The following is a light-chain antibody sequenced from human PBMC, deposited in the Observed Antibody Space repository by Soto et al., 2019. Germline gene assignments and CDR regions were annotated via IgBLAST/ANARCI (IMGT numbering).Light chain of an antibody. CDR3: QQYEALWT. CDR2: DAS. V-gene: IGKV1-5*01. CDR1: QRINSW. Sequence: DIQMTQSPSTLSASVGDRVTITCRASQRINSWLAWYQQKPGKAPNLLIYDASTLESGVPSRFSGSGSGTEFTLTITSLQPGDFATYYCQQYEALWTFGQGTTVEIK. J-gene: IGKJ1*01.